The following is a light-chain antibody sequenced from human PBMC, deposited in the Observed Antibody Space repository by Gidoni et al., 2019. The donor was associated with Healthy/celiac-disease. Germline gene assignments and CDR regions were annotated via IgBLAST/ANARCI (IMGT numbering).Light chain of an antibody. V-gene: IGKV1-9*01. CDR3: QQLNSYPRG. CDR2: AAS. CDR1: QGISSY. J-gene: IGKJ3*01. Sequence: DITCTQSPSFLSASVGDRVTITCRASQGISSYLAWYQQKPGKAPKLLIYAASTLQSGVPSRFSGSGSGTEFTLTISSLQPEDFATYYCQQLNSYPRGFGPGTKVDIK.